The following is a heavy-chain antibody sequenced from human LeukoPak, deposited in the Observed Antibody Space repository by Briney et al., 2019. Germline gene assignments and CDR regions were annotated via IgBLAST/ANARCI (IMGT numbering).Heavy chain of an antibody. Sequence: GGSLRLSCAASGFTFNNYAMNWVRQAPGKGLEWVSVIYSGGMTYYADSVKGRFTISRDNSKNTLYLQMNSLRAEDTAVYYCASRMADWGQGTLVTVSS. J-gene: IGHJ4*02. CDR3: ASRMAD. CDR1: GFTFNNYA. D-gene: IGHD5-24*01. V-gene: IGHV3-23*03. CDR2: IYSGGMT.